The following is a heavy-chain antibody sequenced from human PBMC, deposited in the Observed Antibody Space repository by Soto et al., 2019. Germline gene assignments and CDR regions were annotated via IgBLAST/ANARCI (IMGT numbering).Heavy chain of an antibody. CDR3: ARGYILRAFDI. J-gene: IGHJ3*02. Sequence: TLNLTRPVFCAYISSGGFYRRRIRKQPGKGLERFGYLYHSGSTYHNPSLKSRVIMSVDTSTNQFSLTMSSVTAADTAVYYCARGYILRAFDIWGQGTMV. CDR1: CAYISSGGFY. V-gene: IGHV4-31*03. CDR2: LYHSGST. D-gene: IGHD3-16*02.